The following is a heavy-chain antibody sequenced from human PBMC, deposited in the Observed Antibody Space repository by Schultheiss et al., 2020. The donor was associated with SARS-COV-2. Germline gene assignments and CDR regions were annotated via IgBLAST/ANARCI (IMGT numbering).Heavy chain of an antibody. CDR1: GFTFSSYA. V-gene: IGHV3-30*18. CDR2: ISYDGSNK. D-gene: IGHD4-17*01. Sequence: GGSLRLSCAASGFTFSSYAISWVRQAPGKGLEWVAVISYDGSNKYYADSVKGRFTISRDNSKGTMSLQMGNLKAEDTAIYYCTKHRENFGDSLIDYWGQGTLVTVSS. CDR3: TKHRENFGDSLIDY. J-gene: IGHJ4*02.